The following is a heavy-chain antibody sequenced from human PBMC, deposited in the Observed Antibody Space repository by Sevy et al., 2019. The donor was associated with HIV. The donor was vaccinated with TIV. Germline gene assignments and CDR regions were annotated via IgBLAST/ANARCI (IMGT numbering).Heavy chain of an antibody. CDR1: GFTFITYD. J-gene: IGHJ6*02. CDR3: TGGGGSSDYGMDV. CDR2: VGPAGDT. V-gene: IGHV3-13*01. D-gene: IGHD5-12*01. Sequence: GGSLRLSCPASGFTFITYDMRWVRHVTGKGLEWVSGVGPAGDTFYPGSVKGRLTITRENAKNSLYLQMNNMRAADTDVCYCTGGGGSSDYGMDVWGQGTTVTVSS.